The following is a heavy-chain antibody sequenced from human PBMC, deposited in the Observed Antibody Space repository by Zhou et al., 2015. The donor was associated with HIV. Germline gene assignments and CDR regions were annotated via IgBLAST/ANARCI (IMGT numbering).Heavy chain of an antibody. J-gene: IGHJ6*02. CDR2: IIPILGIA. CDR1: GGTFSSYT. Sequence: QVQLVQSGAEVKKPGSSVKVSCKASGGTFSSYTISWVRQAPGQGLEWMGRIIPILGIANYAQKFQGRVTITADKSTSTAYMELSSLRSEDTAVYYCARDGVVVVPAHTGYYYYGMDVWGQGTTVTVSS. D-gene: IGHD2-2*01. CDR3: ARDGVVVVPAHTGYYYYGMDV. V-gene: IGHV1-69*08.